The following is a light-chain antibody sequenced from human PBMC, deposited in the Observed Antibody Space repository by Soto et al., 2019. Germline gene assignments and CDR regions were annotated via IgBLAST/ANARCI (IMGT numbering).Light chain of an antibody. CDR1: QSVNNY. CDR2: DAS. J-gene: IGKJ5*01. V-gene: IGKV3-11*01. Sequence: EIVLTQSPASVSLSPGDRATRSCRASQSVNNYVAWYQQKPGQAPRLLIYDASKRATGIPARFSGSGSGTDFTLTVSSLEPEDFVLYFCQQRSVWPITFGQGTRLEIK. CDR3: QQRSVWPIT.